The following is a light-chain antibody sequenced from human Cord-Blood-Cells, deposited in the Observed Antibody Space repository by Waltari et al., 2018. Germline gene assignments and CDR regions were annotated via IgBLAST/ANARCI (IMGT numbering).Light chain of an antibody. V-gene: IGKV1-39*01. Sequence: DIQMTQSPSSLSASVGDRLTITCRASPSISSYLNWYQQKPGKAPKLLIYAASSLQSGVPSRFSGSGSGTDFTLTITSLQPEDFATYYCQQSYSTPPTFGQGTKLEIK. J-gene: IGKJ2*01. CDR1: PSISSY. CDR2: AAS. CDR3: QQSYSTPPT.